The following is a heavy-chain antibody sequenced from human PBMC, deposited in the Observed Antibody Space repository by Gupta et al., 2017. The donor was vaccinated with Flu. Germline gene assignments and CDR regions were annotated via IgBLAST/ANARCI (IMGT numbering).Heavy chain of an antibody. CDR2: ISYDGRNK. V-gene: IGHV3-30*18. D-gene: IGHD3-10*01. Sequence: QVQLVESGGGVVQPGRSLRLSCAASGFPFSSYGMHWVRQAPGKGLEGVAVISYDGRNKYYADSVKGRVTISRDNSKNTLYLQMDSLRAEDTAGYYCAKEKITMVRGYYGMDVWGQGTTVTVSS. J-gene: IGHJ6*02. CDR1: GFPFSSYG. CDR3: AKEKITMVRGYYGMDV.